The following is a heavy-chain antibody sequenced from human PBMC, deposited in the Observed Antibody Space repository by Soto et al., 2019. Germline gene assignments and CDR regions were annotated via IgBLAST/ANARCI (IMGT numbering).Heavy chain of an antibody. V-gene: IGHV1-69*01. Sequence: QVQLVQSGAEVKKPGSSVKVSCKASGGTFSSYAISWVRQAPGQGLEWMGGIIPIFGTANYAQKFQGRVTITADESTSTAYMELSSLRSEDTAVYYCARDGDPYSSSWYGNWFDPWGQGTLVTVSS. CDR3: ARDGDPYSSSWYGNWFDP. D-gene: IGHD6-13*01. CDR1: GGTFSSYA. CDR2: IIPIFGTA. J-gene: IGHJ5*02.